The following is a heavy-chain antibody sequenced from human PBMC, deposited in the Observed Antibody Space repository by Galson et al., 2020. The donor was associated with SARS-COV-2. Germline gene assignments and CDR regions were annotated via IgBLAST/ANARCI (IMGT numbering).Heavy chain of an antibody. CDR1: GFTFSSQA. V-gene: IGHV3-30*18. CDR2: ISYEGKTK. D-gene: IGHD6-13*01. Sequence: GGYLRLSCAASGFTFSSQAMHRVRQAPGKGPEWVAVISYEGKTKYYADSVKGRFTISRDNSKNTLFLQMNSLRVEDTAVYYCAKRDAAPGGDSFNIWGQGTMVNGSS. CDR3: AKRDAAPGGDSFNI. J-gene: IGHJ3*02.